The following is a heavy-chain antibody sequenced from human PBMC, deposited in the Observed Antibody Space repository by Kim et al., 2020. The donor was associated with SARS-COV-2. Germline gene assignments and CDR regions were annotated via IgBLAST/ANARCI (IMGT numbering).Heavy chain of an antibody. D-gene: IGHD3-3*01. CDR3: ARVGGDRFLEWLISKYYFDY. Sequence: GGSLRLSCAASGFTFSSYWMSWVRQAPGKGLEWVANIKQDGSEKYYVDSVKGRFTISRDNAKNSLYLQMNSLRAEDTAVYYCARVGGDRFLEWLISKYYFDYWGQGTLVTVSS. CDR1: GFTFSSYW. J-gene: IGHJ4*02. V-gene: IGHV3-7*03. CDR2: IKQDGSEK.